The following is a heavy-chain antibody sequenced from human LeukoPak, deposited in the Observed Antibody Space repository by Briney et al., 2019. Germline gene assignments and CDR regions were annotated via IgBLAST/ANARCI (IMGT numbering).Heavy chain of an antibody. V-gene: IGHV3-7*03. J-gene: IGHJ6*02. CDR3: ARDLTSSGWLYYGMDV. CDR1: GFTFSSYW. Sequence: QAGGSLRLSCAASGFTFSSYWMSWVRQAPGKGLEWVANIKHDEIEKYHVDSVKGRFTISRDNAKNSLYLQMNSLRAEDTAVYYCARDLTSSGWLYYGMDVWGQGTTVTVSS. D-gene: IGHD6-19*01. CDR2: IKHDEIEK.